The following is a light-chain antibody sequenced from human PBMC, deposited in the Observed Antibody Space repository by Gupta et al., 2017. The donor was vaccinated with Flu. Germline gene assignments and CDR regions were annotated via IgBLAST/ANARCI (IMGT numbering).Light chain of an antibody. J-gene: IGLJ3*02. Sequence: SNVGSNAVNWYQQVPGTAPKLLIYSTNQRPSGVPARFSGSKSGTSASLAISGLQSEDEAHYYCAAWDDSLTGPIWVFGGGPAVTVL. CDR1: SNVGSNA. CDR2: STN. V-gene: IGLV1-44*01. CDR3: AAWDDSLTGPIWV.